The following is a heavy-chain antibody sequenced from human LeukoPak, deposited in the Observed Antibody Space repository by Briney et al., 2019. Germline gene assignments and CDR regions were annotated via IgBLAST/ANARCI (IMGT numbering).Heavy chain of an antibody. J-gene: IGHJ4*02. CDR1: GGSIAESSDY. CDR3: ARRSIAAAVDY. Sequence: PSETLFLTCSVSGGSIAESSDYWGWLRQPPGKGLEWIGSVYYTRITDYNPSLKSRATIFVDTSENKFSLNLTSVTAADTAVYYCARRSIAAAVDYWGRGTLVTVSS. CDR2: VYYTRIT. D-gene: IGHD6-13*01. V-gene: IGHV4-39*01.